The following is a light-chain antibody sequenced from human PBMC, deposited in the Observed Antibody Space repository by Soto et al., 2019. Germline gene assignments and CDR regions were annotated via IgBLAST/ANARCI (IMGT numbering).Light chain of an antibody. CDR3: SSYTDSRTLVL. V-gene: IGLV2-14*01. CDR1: SSDVGSYNS. CDR2: DVS. Sequence: QSALTQPASVSGSPGQSITISCTGTSSDVGSYNSVSWYQQHPGKAPKLMIYDVSNRPSGVSNRFSCSKSGNTASLAISGLQAEDEADYYCSSYTDSRTLVLFGGGTKVTVL. J-gene: IGLJ2*01.